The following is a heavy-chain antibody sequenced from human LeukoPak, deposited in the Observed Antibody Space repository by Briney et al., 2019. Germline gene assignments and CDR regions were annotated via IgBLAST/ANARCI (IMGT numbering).Heavy chain of an antibody. J-gene: IGHJ4*02. Sequence: PSETLSLTCTVSGGSISSSSYYWGWIRQPPGKGLEWIGSIYYSGSTYYNPSLKSRVTISVDTSKNQFSLKLSSVTAADTAVYYCARCESVRYFDSDWGQGTLVTVSS. CDR2: IYYSGST. D-gene: IGHD3-9*01. V-gene: IGHV4-39*07. CDR3: ARCESVRYFDSD. CDR1: GGSISSSSYY.